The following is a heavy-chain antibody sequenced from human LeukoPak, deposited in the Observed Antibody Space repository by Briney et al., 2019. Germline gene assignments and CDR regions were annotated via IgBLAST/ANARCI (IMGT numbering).Heavy chain of an antibody. J-gene: IGHJ4*02. CDR3: ARHRDSYGDFLFDY. V-gene: IGHV1-69*01. CDR1: GGTFSSYA. Sequence: SVKVSCKASGGTFSSYAISWVRQAPGQGLEWMGGIIPIFVTANYAQKFQGRVTITADESTSTAYMEVSSLRSEATAVYYCARHRDSYGDFLFDYWGQGTLVTVSS. D-gene: IGHD4-17*01. CDR2: IIPIFVTA.